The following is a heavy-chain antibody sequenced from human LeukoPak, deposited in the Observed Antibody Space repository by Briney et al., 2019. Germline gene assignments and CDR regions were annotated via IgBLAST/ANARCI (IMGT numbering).Heavy chain of an antibody. CDR3: ATDPLGSLPYCSSTSCYSH. CDR1: GYTFTSYA. V-gene: IGHV1-3*01. D-gene: IGHD2-2*02. J-gene: IGHJ4*02. Sequence: ASVKVSCKASGYTFTSYAMHWVRQAPGQRLEWMGWINAGNGNTKYSQKFQGRVTITRDTSASTAYMELSSLRSEDTAVYYCATDPLGSLPYCSSTSCYSHWGQGTLVTVSS. CDR2: INAGNGNT.